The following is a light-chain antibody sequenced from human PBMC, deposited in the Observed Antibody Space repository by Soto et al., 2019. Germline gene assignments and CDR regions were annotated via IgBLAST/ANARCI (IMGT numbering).Light chain of an antibody. J-gene: IGKJ4*01. V-gene: IGKV3-11*01. CDR3: QQRSYWLY. Sequence: EIVLTQSPATLSLSPGERATLSCSASQSVSSYLAWYQQKPGQAPRLLIYDASNRASGVSARFSGSVSGTDLALTISSLEPEDFAVYYCQQRSYWLYFGGGIKVEI. CDR1: QSVSSY. CDR2: DAS.